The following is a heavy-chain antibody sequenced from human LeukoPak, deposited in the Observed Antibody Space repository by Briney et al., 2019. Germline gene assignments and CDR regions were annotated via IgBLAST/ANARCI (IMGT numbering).Heavy chain of an antibody. CDR2: IYYSGST. CDR1: GGSISSGGYY. V-gene: IGHV4-31*03. CDR3: AALDTAMGYFDY. Sequence: PSETLSLTCTVSGGSISSGGYYWSWIRPHPGKGLEWIGYIYYSGSTYYNPSLKSRVTISVDTSKNQFSLKLSSVTAADTAVYYCAALDTAMGYFDYWGQGTLVTVSS. J-gene: IGHJ4*02. D-gene: IGHD5-18*01.